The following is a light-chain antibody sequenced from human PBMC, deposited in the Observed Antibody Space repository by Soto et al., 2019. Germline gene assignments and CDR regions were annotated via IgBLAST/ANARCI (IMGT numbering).Light chain of an antibody. Sequence: EIVLTQSPATLSLSPGERATLSCRASQSVSRYLAWYQQKTGQAPRLLIYGASSRDTGIPDRFSGSGSGTDFTLTISRLEPEDFEVYYCQQYGNSPITFGQGTRLEIK. J-gene: IGKJ5*01. CDR2: GAS. V-gene: IGKV3-20*01. CDR3: QQYGNSPIT. CDR1: QSVSRY.